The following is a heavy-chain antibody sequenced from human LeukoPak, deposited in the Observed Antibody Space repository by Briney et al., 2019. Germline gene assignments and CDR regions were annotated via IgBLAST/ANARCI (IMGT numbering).Heavy chain of an antibody. D-gene: IGHD6-13*01. CDR2: ISSSSSYI. CDR3: ARDRFIAAATPRTHGRTLGWFDP. V-gene: IGHV3-21*01. J-gene: IGHJ5*02. CDR1: GFTFSSYS. Sequence: GGSLRLSRAASGFTFSSYSMNWVRQAPGKRLEWVSSISSSSSYIYYADSVKGRFTISRDNAKNSLYLQMNSLRAEDTAVYYCARDRFIAAATPRTHGRTLGWFDPWGQGTLVTVSS.